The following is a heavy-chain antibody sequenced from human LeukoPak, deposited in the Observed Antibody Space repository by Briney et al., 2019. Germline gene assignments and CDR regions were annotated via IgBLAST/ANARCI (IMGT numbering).Heavy chain of an antibody. J-gene: IGHJ4*02. CDR3: AKEPKEWELPDY. CDR2: IRFDGSNK. V-gene: IGHV3-30*02. CDR1: GFTFSNFG. Sequence: GGSLRLSCAASGFTFSNFGMHWVRQAPGKGLEWVAFIRFDGSNKYYRDSVRGRFTISRDNSKNTLYLQLDYLRTEDTAVYYCAKEPKEWELPDYWGQGTLVTVSS. D-gene: IGHD1-26*01.